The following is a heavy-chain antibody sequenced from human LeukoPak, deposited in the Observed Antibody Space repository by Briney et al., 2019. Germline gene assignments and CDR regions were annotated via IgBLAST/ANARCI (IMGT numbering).Heavy chain of an antibody. CDR1: GYTFTSYD. CDR2: MNPNSGNT. D-gene: IGHD3-10*01. J-gene: IGHJ4*02. CDR3: ARGQSVLLWFGELLATLYDY. V-gene: IGHV1-8*01. Sequence: GASVKVSCKASGYTFTSYDINWVRQATGQGLEWMGWMNPNSGNTGYAQKFQGRVTMTRNTSISTAYMELSSLRSEDTAVYYCARGQSVLLWFGELLATLYDYWGQGTLVTVSS.